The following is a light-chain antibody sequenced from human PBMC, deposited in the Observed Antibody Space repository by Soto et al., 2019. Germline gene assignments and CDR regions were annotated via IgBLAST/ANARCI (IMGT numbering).Light chain of an antibody. CDR3: QQYYSVPYT. CDR1: QSVLYNSNNKDY. V-gene: IGKV4-1*01. CDR2: WAS. Sequence: DIVMTQSPDSLAASLGERATINCKSSQSVLYNSNNKDYLAWYQQRPGQPPSVLIYWASTRQAGVPDRFSGSGSGTDFTLTLDSLQAEDVAVYYCQQYYSVPYTFGQGTKLEIK. J-gene: IGKJ2*01.